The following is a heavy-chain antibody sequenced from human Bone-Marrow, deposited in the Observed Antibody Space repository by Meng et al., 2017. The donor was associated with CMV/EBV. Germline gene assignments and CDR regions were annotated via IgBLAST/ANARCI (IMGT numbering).Heavy chain of an antibody. V-gene: IGHV1-18*01. CDR1: GYTFTSYG. J-gene: IGHJ6*02. CDR2: ISAYNGNT. CDR3: AREGYDFWSGYYLYYYYGMDV. D-gene: IGHD3-3*01. Sequence: ASVKVSCKASGYTFTSYGISWVRQAPGQGLEWMGWISAYNGNTNYAQKLQGRVTMTTDTSTSTAYMELRSLRSDDTAVYYCAREGYDFWSGYYLYYYYGMDVWGQGTTVTVSS.